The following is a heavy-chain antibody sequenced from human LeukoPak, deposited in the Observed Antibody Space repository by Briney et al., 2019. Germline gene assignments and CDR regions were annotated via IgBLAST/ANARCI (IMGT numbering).Heavy chain of an antibody. J-gene: IGHJ4*02. Sequence: SETLSLTCTVSGGSISGYYWSWMGLPAAKGLEWMGGIYTSGSTNYNPSRKSRVTMSVDTSKNQFSLKLSSVTAADTAVYYCARDLAYYYGSGSSIFDYWGQGTLVTVSS. CDR1: GGSISGYY. CDR2: IYTSGST. D-gene: IGHD3-10*01. CDR3: ARDLAYYYGSGSSIFDY. V-gene: IGHV4-4*07.